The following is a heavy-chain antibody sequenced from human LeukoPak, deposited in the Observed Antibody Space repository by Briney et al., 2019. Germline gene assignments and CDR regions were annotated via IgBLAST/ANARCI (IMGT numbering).Heavy chain of an antibody. CDR3: ARGVELTGYSDY. J-gene: IGHJ4*02. D-gene: IGHD3-9*01. CDR1: GFTFSSYS. Sequence: GGSLRPSCAASGFTFSSYSRNWVRQAPGKGLEWVSYISSSSSYIYYAESVKGRFTISRDNAKNSLYLQMNSLRAEDTAVYYCARGVELTGYSDYWGRGTLVTVSS. CDR2: ISSSSSYI. V-gene: IGHV3-21*01.